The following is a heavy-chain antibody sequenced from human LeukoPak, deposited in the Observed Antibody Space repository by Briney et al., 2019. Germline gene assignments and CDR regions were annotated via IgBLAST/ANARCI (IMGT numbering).Heavy chain of an antibody. CDR2: MNPNSGNT. J-gene: IGHJ4*02. CDR1: GYTFTNYD. Sequence: ASVKVSCKASGYTFTNYDINWVRQATGQGLEWMGWMNPNSGNTGYAQKFQGRVTITRNNSISTAYMELSSLRSEDTAVYYCARVRSWGWDHQPYYFDYWGQGTLVTVSS. V-gene: IGHV1-8*03. CDR3: ARVRSWGWDHQPYYFDY. D-gene: IGHD7-27*01.